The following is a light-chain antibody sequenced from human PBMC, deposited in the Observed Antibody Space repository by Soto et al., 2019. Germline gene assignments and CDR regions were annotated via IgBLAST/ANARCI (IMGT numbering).Light chain of an antibody. CDR1: QSISSW. J-gene: IGKJ2*01. CDR3: QQYNSYSGT. Sequence: DIQMTQSPSTLSAYVGDRVNITCRASQSISSWLALYQQKPGKAPKLLIYDASSVESGVPSRYSGSGSGTEFTLTISNQQPDVFATYYCQQYNSYSGTVGQGTKLEIK. V-gene: IGKV1-5*01. CDR2: DAS.